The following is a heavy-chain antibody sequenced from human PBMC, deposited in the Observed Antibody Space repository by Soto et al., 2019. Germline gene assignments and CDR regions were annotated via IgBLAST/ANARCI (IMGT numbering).Heavy chain of an antibody. Sequence: ASGKVSCKASGCSFTGYYLHWVRQAPGQGLEWMGWINPNSGGTNYAQKFQGRVTMTRDTSISTAYMELSRLRSDDTAVYYCARAGPYCSGGSCYSEWFDPWGQGTLVTVSS. D-gene: IGHD2-15*01. CDR1: GCSFTGYY. CDR3: ARAGPYCSGGSCYSEWFDP. CDR2: INPNSGGT. V-gene: IGHV1-2*02. J-gene: IGHJ5*02.